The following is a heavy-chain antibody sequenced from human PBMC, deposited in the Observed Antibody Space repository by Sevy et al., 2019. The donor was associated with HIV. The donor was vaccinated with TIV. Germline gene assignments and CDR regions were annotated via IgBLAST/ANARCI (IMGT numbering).Heavy chain of an antibody. V-gene: IGHV1-69*13. J-gene: IGHJ5*02. D-gene: IGHD6-13*01. CDR2: IIPIFGTA. Sequence: ASVKVSCKASGGTFSSYAISWVRQAPGQGLEWMGGIIPIFGTANYAQKFQGRVTITADESTSTAYMELSSLRSEDTAVYYCARGEGAAAGTGNWFDPWGQGTRVTVSS. CDR3: ARGEGAAAGTGNWFDP. CDR1: GGTFSSYA.